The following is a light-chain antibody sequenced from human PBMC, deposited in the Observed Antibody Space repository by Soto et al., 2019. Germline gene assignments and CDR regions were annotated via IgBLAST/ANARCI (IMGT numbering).Light chain of an antibody. V-gene: IGLV4-69*01. CDR1: SGHSNYA. CDR3: QTWGTGIYVV. Sequence: QPVLTQSPSASASLGASVKLTCTLSSGHSNYAIAWHQQLPEKGPRYLMKLNSDGTHTKGDGIPDRFSGSSSGAERYLTISSLQSEDEADYYCQTWGTGIYVVFGGGTKLTVL. J-gene: IGLJ2*01. CDR2: LNSDGTH.